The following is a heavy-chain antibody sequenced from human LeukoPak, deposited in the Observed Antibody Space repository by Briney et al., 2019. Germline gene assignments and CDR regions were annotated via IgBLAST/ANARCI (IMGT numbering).Heavy chain of an antibody. CDR3: ARDYDFWSGDMDV. D-gene: IGHD3-3*01. CDR2: IYTSGST. Sequence: PSQTLSLTCTVSGGSISSGSYYWSWIRQPAGKGLEWIGRIYTSGSTNYNPSLKSRVTISVDTSKNQFSLKLGSVTAADTAVYYCARDYDFWSGDMDVWGKGTTVTVSS. J-gene: IGHJ6*03. V-gene: IGHV4-61*02. CDR1: GGSISSGSYY.